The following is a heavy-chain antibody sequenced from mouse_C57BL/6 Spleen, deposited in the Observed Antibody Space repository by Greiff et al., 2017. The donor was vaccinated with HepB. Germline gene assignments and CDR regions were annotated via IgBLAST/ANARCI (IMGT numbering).Heavy chain of an antibody. CDR3: AREQVYYDYDDWYFDV. V-gene: IGHV3-6*01. CDR1: GYSITSGYY. J-gene: IGHJ1*03. Sequence: EVKLQESGPGLVKPSQSLSLTCSVTGYSITSGYYWNWIRQFPGNQLEWMGYISYDGSNNYNPSLKNRISITRDTSKNQFFLKLSSVTTEDTATYYCAREQVYYDYDDWYFDVWGTGTTVTVSS. CDR2: ISYDGSN. D-gene: IGHD2-4*01.